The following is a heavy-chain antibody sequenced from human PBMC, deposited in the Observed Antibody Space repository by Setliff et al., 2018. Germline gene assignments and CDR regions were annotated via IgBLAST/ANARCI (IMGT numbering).Heavy chain of an antibody. CDR1: GGSISSGSYY. V-gene: IGHV4-61*02. CDR2: IYTSGST. CDR3: ARGGLWFGELLWKYYYYGMDV. Sequence: SETLSLTCTVSGGSISSGSYYWSWIRQPAGKGLEWIGRIYTSGSTNYNPSLKSRVTISVDTSKNKFSLKLSSVTAADTAVYYCARGGLWFGELLWKYYYYGMDVWGQGTTVTAP. J-gene: IGHJ6*02. D-gene: IGHD3-10*01.